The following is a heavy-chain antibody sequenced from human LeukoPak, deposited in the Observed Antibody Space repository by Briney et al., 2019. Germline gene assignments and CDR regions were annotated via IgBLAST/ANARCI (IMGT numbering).Heavy chain of an antibody. D-gene: IGHD3-10*01. Sequence: ASVKVSCKASGYTFTSYGISWVRQAPGQGLEWVGWINPNSGGTNYAQKFQGRVTMTRDTSISTAYMELSRLRSDDTAVYYCARDRVGFDPWGQGTLVTVSS. V-gene: IGHV1-2*02. CDR1: GYTFTSYG. J-gene: IGHJ5*02. CDR2: INPNSGGT. CDR3: ARDRVGFDP.